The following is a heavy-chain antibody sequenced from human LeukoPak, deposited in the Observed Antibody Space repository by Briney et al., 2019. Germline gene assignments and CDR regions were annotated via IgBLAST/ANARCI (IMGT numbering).Heavy chain of an antibody. CDR1: GGSISSSSYY. CDR2: IYYSGST. V-gene: IGHV4-39*07. CDR3: ARLSWRWLLRGVVDV. D-gene: IGHD5-24*01. J-gene: IGHJ6*04. Sequence: ESSETLSLTCTVSGGSISSSSYYWGWIRQPPGKGLEWIGSIYYSGSTYYNPSLKSRVTISVDTSKNQFSLKLSSVTAADTAVYYCARLSWRWLLRGVVDVWGKGTTVTISP.